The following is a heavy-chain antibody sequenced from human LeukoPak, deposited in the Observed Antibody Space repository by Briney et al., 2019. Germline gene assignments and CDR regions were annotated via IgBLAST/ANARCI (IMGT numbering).Heavy chain of an antibody. Sequence: AESLKISCKGSGYSFTSYWISWVRQLPGKGLEWMGRIDPSDSSTNYHPSFQGHVTISADKSISTAYLQWSSLKASYTAMYYCARSGYDAFDIWGQGTMVTVSS. CDR2: IDPSDSST. V-gene: IGHV5-10-1*01. D-gene: IGHD5-12*01. CDR1: GYSFTSYW. J-gene: IGHJ3*02. CDR3: ARSGYDAFDI.